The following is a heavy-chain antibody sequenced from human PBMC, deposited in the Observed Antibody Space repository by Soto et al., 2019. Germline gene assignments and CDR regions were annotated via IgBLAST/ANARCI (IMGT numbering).Heavy chain of an antibody. CDR1: GDTFTGYY. CDR2: INPNSGGT. V-gene: IGHV1-2*04. CDR3: ARARSYYDILTGYYPRDYYYYGMDV. D-gene: IGHD3-9*01. J-gene: IGHJ6*02. Sequence: AAVKVSCKASGDTFTGYYMHWVRQAPGQGLEWVGWINPNSGGTNYAQKFQGWVTMTRDTSISTAYMELSRLRSDDTAVYYCARARSYYDILTGYYPRDYYYYGMDVWGQGTTVTVSS.